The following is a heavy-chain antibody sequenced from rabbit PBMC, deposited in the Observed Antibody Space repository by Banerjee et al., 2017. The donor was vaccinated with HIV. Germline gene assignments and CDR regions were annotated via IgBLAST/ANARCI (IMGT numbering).Heavy chain of an antibody. CDR3: ARSGVDYIDDGYATLHYFNL. J-gene: IGHJ4*01. V-gene: IGHV1S43*01. CDR1: GFSFSSGYY. CDR2: IYTSSGST. D-gene: IGHD6-1*01. Sequence: QSLEESGGDLVKPGASLTLTCKASGFSFSSGYYMCWVRQAPGKGLEWIACIYTSSGSTWYASWVNGRFTISRSTSLNTVDLKMTSLTAADTATYFCARSGVDYIDDGYATLHYFNLWGPGTLVTVS.